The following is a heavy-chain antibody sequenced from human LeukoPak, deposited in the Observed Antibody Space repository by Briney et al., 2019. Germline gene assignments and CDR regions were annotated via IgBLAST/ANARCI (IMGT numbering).Heavy chain of an antibody. V-gene: IGHV4-59*08. CDR3: ARTYDFWSGYYTSWFDP. D-gene: IGHD3-3*01. CDR2: IYYRGST. J-gene: IGHJ5*02. Sequence: SETLSLTCTVSGGSISSYYWSWIRQPPGKGLEWIGYIYYRGSTNYNPSLKSRVTISVDTSKNQFSLKLSSVTAADTAVYYCARTYDFWSGYYTSWFDPWGQGTLVTVSS. CDR1: GGSISSYY.